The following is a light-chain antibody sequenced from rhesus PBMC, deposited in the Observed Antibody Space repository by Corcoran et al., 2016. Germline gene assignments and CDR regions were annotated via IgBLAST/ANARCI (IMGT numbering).Light chain of an antibody. CDR3: CSYAGSYTFYI. V-gene: IGLV2-32*01. CDR2: EVT. J-gene: IGLJ1*01. Sequence: QAALTQPRSVSGSPGQSVTISCTGNSSDIGGYNFVSWYQKHPGTAPKLLIYEVTKRPSGVSDRFSASKCGNTASLTNSGLQAPDEANFHCCSYAGSYTFYIFGTGTRLTVL. CDR1: SSDIGGYNF.